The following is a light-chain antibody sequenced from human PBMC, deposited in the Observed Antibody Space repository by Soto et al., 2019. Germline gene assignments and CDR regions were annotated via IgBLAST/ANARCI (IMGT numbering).Light chain of an antibody. CDR1: SSNIGAGYD. Sequence: QSVLTQPPSVSGAPGQRVTISCTGSSSNIGAGYDVHWYQQFPGTAPKLLIYGDINRPPGVPDRFSGSRSGSSASLAITGLLPEDEADYYCQSHDSSLSGYVFGGGTKLTVL. CDR2: GDI. V-gene: IGLV1-40*01. CDR3: QSHDSSLSGYV. J-gene: IGLJ3*02.